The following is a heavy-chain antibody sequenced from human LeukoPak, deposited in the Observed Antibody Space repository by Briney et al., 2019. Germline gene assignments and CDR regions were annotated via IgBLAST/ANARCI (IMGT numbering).Heavy chain of an antibody. Sequence: ASVKVSCKSSGYTFTTYAINWVRQAPGQGLEWMGWINTKTGKPTYAQGFTGRFVFSLDTSVSTAYLEISSLKAEDTGIYYCARERREVTGYWFDTWGQGTLVTVSS. D-gene: IGHD2-21*02. J-gene: IGHJ5*02. CDR3: ARERREVTGYWFDT. V-gene: IGHV7-4-1*02. CDR1: GYTFTTYA. CDR2: INTKTGKP.